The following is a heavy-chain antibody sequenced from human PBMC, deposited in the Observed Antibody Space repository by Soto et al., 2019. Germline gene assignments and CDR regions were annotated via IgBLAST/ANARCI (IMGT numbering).Heavy chain of an antibody. CDR2: INPNSGDT. V-gene: IGHV1-2*02. J-gene: IGHJ3*02. CDR1: GYTFTGHY. D-gene: IGHD3-3*01. Sequence: ASVKVSCKASGYTFTGHYMHWVRQAPGQGLEWMGWINPNSGDTNYAQKFQAGVTMTRDTYISTAYMELRSLRSDDTAVYYCARELYDFGSGYHLSAFDIWGQGTMVTVSS. CDR3: ARELYDFGSGYHLSAFDI.